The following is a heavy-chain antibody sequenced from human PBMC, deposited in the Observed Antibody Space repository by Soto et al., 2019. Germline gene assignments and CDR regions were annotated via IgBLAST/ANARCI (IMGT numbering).Heavy chain of an antibody. CDR3: ARGTPKQLVRVYYYYYGMDV. CDR1: GYTFTSYG. D-gene: IGHD6-13*01. J-gene: IGHJ6*02. CDR2: ISAYNGNT. V-gene: IGHV1-18*01. Sequence: AAVKVSCKASGYTFTSYGISWVRQAPGQGLEWMGWISAYNGNTNYAQKLQGRVTMTTDTSTSTAYMELRSLRSDDTAVYYCARGTPKQLVRVYYYYYGMDVWGQGTTVTVPS.